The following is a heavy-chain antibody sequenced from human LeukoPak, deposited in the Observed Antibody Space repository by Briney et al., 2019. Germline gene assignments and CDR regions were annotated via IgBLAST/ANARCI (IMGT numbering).Heavy chain of an antibody. V-gene: IGHV3-21*01. CDR2: ISRSNIYK. CDR1: GFTFSSYT. D-gene: IGHD3-22*01. CDR3: ANSRYDSSGYYGIIGY. J-gene: IGHJ4*02. Sequence: GGSLRLSCAASGFTFSSYTMNWVRLAPGKGLEWVSSISRSNIYKFYADSVKGRFTISRDNAKNSLYLQMNSLRAEDTAVYYCANSRYDSSGYYGIIGYWGQGTLVTVSS.